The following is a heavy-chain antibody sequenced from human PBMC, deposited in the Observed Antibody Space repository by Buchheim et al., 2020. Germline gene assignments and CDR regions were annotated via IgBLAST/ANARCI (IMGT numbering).Heavy chain of an antibody. V-gene: IGHV3-23*04. Sequence: EVQLVESGGGLVQPGGSLRLSCAASGFTFSSYAMSWVRQAPGKGLEWVSAISGSGGSTYYADSVKGRFTIARDNSNNTLYLQMNSLRAEDTAVYYCAKEWMATTSLWGNQNRETDYWGQGTL. CDR2: ISGSGGST. CDR1: GFTFSSYA. CDR3: AKEWMATTSLWGNQNRETDY. D-gene: IGHD5-12*01. J-gene: IGHJ4*02.